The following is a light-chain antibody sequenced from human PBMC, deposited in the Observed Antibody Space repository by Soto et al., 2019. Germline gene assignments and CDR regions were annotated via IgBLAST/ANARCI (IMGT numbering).Light chain of an antibody. J-gene: IGKJ1*01. Sequence: EIVLTQSPGTLSLSPGERATLSCMASQSVSSSYLAWYQQKPGQAPRLLIYGASSRANGIPDRFSGSGSGTDFSLTISRLEPEDFAVYYCQQYGSSPPTFGQGTKVEIK. V-gene: IGKV3-20*01. CDR2: GAS. CDR3: QQYGSSPPT. CDR1: QSVSSSY.